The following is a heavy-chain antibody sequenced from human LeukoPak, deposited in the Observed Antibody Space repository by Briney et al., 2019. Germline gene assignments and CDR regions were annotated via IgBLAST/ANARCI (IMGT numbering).Heavy chain of an antibody. Sequence: GESLKISCKGSGYSFTSYWIGWVRQMPGKGLEWRGIIYPADSDTRYSPSFQRHVTISADKSISTAYLQWNSLKASDTAMYYCARQRFTTRAYAGNWFDPWGQGTLVTVSS. CDR3: ARQRFTTRAYAGNWFDP. CDR2: IYPADSDT. CDR1: GYSFTSYW. D-gene: IGHD3-22*01. J-gene: IGHJ5*02. V-gene: IGHV5-51*01.